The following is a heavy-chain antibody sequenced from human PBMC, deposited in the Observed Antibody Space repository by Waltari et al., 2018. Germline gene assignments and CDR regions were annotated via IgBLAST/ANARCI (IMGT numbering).Heavy chain of an antibody. D-gene: IGHD1-26*01. V-gene: IGHV3-11*01. CDR3: ARGYSGAYYGVDV. CDR2: ISTTSRNI. Sequence: QVQLVESGGGLVKPGGSLRLSCAASGFTFSDYYMTWIRQAPGKGLEWISYISTTSRNIYYTDSVKGRFTISRDNAKNSLYLQMNSLRAEDTAVYYCARGYSGAYYGVDVWGQGTTVTVSS. CDR1: GFTFSDYY. J-gene: IGHJ6*02.